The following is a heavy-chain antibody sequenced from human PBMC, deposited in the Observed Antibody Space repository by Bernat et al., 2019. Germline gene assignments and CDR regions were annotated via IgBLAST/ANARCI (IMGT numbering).Heavy chain of an antibody. V-gene: IGHV1-3*01. CDR3: ARGGYCSGGSCPGGEYFQH. J-gene: IGHJ1*01. CDR2: INAGNGNT. Sequence: QVQLVQSGAEVKKPGASVKVSCKASGYTFTSYAMHWVRQAPGQRLEWMGWINAGNGNTKYSQKFQGRVTSTRDTSASTAYMELSSLRSEDTAVYYCARGGYCSGGSCPGGEYFQHWGQGTLVTVSS. D-gene: IGHD2-15*01. CDR1: GYTFTSYA.